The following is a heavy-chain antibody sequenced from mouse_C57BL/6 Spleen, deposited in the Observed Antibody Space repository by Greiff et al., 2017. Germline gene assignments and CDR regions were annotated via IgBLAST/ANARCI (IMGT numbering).Heavy chain of an antibody. CDR1: GFTFSSYA. Sequence: EVHLVESGGGLVKPGGSLKLSCAASGFTFSSYAMSWVRQTPEKRLEWVATISDGGSYTYYPDNVKGRFTISRDNAKNNLYLQMSHLKSEDTAMYYCAREDDYDVGTWFAYWGQGTLVTVSA. D-gene: IGHD2-4*01. CDR2: ISDGGSYT. CDR3: AREDDYDVGTWFAY. J-gene: IGHJ3*01. V-gene: IGHV5-4*01.